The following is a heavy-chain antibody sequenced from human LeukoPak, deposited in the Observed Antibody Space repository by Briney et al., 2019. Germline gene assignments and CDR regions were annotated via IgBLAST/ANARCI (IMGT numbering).Heavy chain of an antibody. D-gene: IGHD6-19*01. J-gene: IGHJ4*02. CDR3: ARHDSSGWYLFDY. V-gene: IGHV4-59*01. CDR2: IYYSGST. Sequence: SETLSLTCTVSGGSISSYYWSWIRQPPGKGLEWIGYIYYSGSTNYNPSLKSRVTISVDTSKNQFSLKLSSVTAADTAVYYCARHDSSGWYLFDYWGRGTLVTVSS. CDR1: GGSISSYY.